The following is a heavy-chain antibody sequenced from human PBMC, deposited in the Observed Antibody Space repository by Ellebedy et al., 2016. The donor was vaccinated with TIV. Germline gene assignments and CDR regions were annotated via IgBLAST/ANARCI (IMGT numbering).Heavy chain of an antibody. D-gene: IGHD2-2*01. CDR3: ARGATLGYCSSTSCPQSYYYYYYMGV. CDR2: ISAYNGNT. Sequence: ASVKVSXXASGYTFTSYGISWVRQAPGQGLEWMGWISAYNGNTNYAQKLQGRVTMTTDTSTSTAYMELRSLRSDDTAVYYCARGATLGYCSSTSCPQSYYYYYYMGVWGKGTTVTVSS. J-gene: IGHJ6*03. V-gene: IGHV1-18*01. CDR1: GYTFTSYG.